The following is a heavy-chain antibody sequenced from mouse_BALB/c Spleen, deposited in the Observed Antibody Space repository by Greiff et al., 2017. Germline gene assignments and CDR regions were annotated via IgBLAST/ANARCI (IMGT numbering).Heavy chain of an antibody. Sequence: DVKLQESGAELVKPGASVKLSCTASGFNIKDTYMHWVKQRPEQGLEWIGRIDPANGNTKYDPKFQGKATITADTSSNTAYLQLSSLTSEDTAVYYCAREDDGYPLGYWGQGTTLTVSS. V-gene: IGHV14-3*02. CDR2: IDPANGNT. CDR3: AREDDGYPLGY. CDR1: GFNIKDTY. D-gene: IGHD2-3*01. J-gene: IGHJ2*01.